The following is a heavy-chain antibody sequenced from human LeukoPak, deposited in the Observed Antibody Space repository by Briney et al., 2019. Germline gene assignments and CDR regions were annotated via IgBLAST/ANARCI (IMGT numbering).Heavy chain of an antibody. CDR3: ARDTRPGGGSYIRHDY. CDR1: GGTFSSYA. Sequence: GASVKVSCKTSGGTFSSYASSWVRQAPGQGLEWMGRIIPILGIANCAQKFQGRVTITADKSTSTAYMELSSLRSEDTAVYYCARDTRPGGGSYIRHDYWGQGTLVTVSS. V-gene: IGHV1-69*04. J-gene: IGHJ4*02. CDR2: IIPILGIA. D-gene: IGHD1-26*01.